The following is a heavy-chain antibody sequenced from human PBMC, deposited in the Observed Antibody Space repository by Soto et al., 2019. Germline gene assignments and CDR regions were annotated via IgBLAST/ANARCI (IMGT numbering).Heavy chain of an antibody. D-gene: IGHD3-22*01. J-gene: IGHJ3*02. Sequence: SVKVSCKXSGGTFSSYAISWVRQAPGQGLEWMGGIIPIFGTANYAQKFQGRVTITADESTSTAYMELSSLRSEDTAVYYCARGMNYYDSSGYYGWGLDAFDIWGQGTMVTVSS. CDR1: GGTFSSYA. V-gene: IGHV1-69*13. CDR3: ARGMNYYDSSGYYGWGLDAFDI. CDR2: IIPIFGTA.